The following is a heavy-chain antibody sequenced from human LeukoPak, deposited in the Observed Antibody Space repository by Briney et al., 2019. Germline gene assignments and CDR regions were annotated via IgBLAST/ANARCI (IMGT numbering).Heavy chain of an antibody. Sequence: PGGSLRLSCAASGFTFSSYGMHWVRQAPGKGLEWVVVISYDGGDKYYADSVKGRFTISRDNSKNALYLQMNSLRVEDTAVYYCAKDRRPHTISTQNGAFDYWGQGTLVTVSS. CDR3: AKDRRPHTISTQNGAFDY. CDR2: ISYDGGDK. J-gene: IGHJ4*02. V-gene: IGHV3-30*18. CDR1: GFTFSSYG. D-gene: IGHD5-24*01.